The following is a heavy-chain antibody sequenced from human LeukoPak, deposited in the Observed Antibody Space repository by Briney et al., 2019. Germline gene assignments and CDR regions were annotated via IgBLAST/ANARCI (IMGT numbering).Heavy chain of an antibody. V-gene: IGHV1-18*01. D-gene: IGHD3-3*02. CDR2: ISTQFGNT. Sequence: GASVKVSCKTSGYSFNRYAISWVRQAPGQGLEWMGSISTQFGNTTFAQNFQGRPTLTIDTSTAAASMELRNLRSGDTAVYYCARDRGGPIFGAFIRPYYFDSWGRGTLVTVSS. J-gene: IGHJ4*01. CDR3: ARDRGGPIFGAFIRPYYFDS. CDR1: GYSFNRYA.